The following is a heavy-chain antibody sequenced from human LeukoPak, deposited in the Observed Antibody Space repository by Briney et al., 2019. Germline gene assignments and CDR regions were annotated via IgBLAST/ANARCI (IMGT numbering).Heavy chain of an antibody. D-gene: IGHD3-22*01. Sequence: SETLSLTCTVSGGSIGDNYWSWIRQPPGKGLEWIGYITYTGSTNYNPSLKSRVTISLDTSKRQFSLKLSSLTAADTAAYYCARYGFASFDSSGSYQVWYFDLWGRGTLVTVSS. J-gene: IGHJ2*01. CDR1: GGSIGDNY. CDR2: ITYTGST. CDR3: ARYGFASFDSSGSYQVWYFDL. V-gene: IGHV4-59*08.